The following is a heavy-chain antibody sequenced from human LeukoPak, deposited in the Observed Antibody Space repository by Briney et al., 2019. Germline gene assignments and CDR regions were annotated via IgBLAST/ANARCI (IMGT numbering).Heavy chain of an antibody. D-gene: IGHD1-1*01. CDR1: GFTFSSYA. Sequence: GGSLRLSCAASGFTFSSYAMSWVRQAPGKGLEWVSYIGSSGSTIYYADSVKGRFTISRDNAKNSLYLQMNSLRAEDTAVYYCARDPTTGGYWGQGTLVTVSS. J-gene: IGHJ4*02. V-gene: IGHV3-48*03. CDR3: ARDPTTGGY. CDR2: IGSSGSTI.